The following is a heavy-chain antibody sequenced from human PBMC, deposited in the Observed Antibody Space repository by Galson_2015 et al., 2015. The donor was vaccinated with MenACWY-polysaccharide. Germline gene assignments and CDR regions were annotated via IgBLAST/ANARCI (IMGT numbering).Heavy chain of an antibody. Sequence: SLRLSCAASGFTFSTYWMHWVRQAPGKGLEWVSCILSDSSSTNYADSVKGRFTISRDNAKNTLHLQMNALRGEDTAVYYCTRVSEYSANYGGGWGQGTLVTVSS. J-gene: IGHJ4*02. V-gene: IGHV3-74*01. CDR1: GFTFSTYW. CDR2: ILSDSSST. D-gene: IGHD6-6*01. CDR3: TRVSEYSANYGGG.